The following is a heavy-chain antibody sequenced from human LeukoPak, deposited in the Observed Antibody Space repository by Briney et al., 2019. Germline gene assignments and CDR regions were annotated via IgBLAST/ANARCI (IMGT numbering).Heavy chain of an antibody. CDR2: IYYSGST. V-gene: IGHV4-59*08. CDR1: GGSISSYY. D-gene: IGHD6-6*01. CDR3: ARGLSSSSYYMDV. J-gene: IGHJ6*03. Sequence: PSETLSLTCTVSGGSISSYYWSWIRQPPGKGLEWIGYIYYSGSTNYNPSLKSRVTISVDTSKNQFSLKLSSVTAADTAVYYCARGLSSSSYYMDVWGKGTTVTVSS.